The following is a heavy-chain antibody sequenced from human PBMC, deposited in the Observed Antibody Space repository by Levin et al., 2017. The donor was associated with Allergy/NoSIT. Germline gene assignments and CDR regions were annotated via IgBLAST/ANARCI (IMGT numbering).Heavy chain of an antibody. CDR1: GYTFTGYY. CDR3: ARDHCSSTSCLGFDP. V-gene: IGHV1-2*02. Sequence: ASVKVSCKASGYTFTGYYMHWVRQAPGQGLEWMGWINPNSGGTNYAQKFQGRVTMTRDTSISTAYMELSRLRSDDTAVYYCARDHCSSTSCLGFDPWGQGTLVTVSS. CDR2: INPNSGGT. J-gene: IGHJ5*02. D-gene: IGHD2-2*01.